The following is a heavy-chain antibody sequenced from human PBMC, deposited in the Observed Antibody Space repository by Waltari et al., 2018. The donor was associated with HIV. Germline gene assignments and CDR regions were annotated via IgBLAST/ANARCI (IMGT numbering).Heavy chain of an antibody. J-gene: IGHJ6*02. CDR1: GYTFTDYY. CDR3: TRAQSHVHGLDV. Sequence: QVQLVQSGAELKKSGASVKVSCKPSGYTFTDYYIHWVRQAPGQGLEWIGWININSGCTDFSQKFRGRVTLTRDTSISTAYMQLSSLGSDDTAIYYCTRAQSHVHGLDVWGQGTTVTVSS. CDR2: ININSGCT. V-gene: IGHV1-2*02.